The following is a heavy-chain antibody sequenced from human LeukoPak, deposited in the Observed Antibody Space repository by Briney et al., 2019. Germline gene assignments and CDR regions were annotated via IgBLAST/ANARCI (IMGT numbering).Heavy chain of an antibody. CDR1: GYSFINFD. J-gene: IGHJ6*03. V-gene: IGHV1-8*01. CDR3: ARGPQWRGDYYYMDV. CDR2: MNPNSGNK. Sequence: GASVKVSCKASGYSFINFDINWVRQATGQGLEWMGWMNPNSGNKGYAQKFQGRVTMTMNTSITTAYMELSSLRSEDTAVYYCARGPQWRGDYYYMDVWGRGTTVTVSS. D-gene: IGHD6-19*01.